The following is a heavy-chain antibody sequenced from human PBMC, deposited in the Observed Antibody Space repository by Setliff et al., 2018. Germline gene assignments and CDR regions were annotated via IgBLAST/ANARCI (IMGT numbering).Heavy chain of an antibody. V-gene: IGHV4-39*07. CDR1: GGSISSSSYY. CDR2: IYYSGST. Sequence: SETLSLTCTVSGGSISSSSYYWGWIRQPPGKGLEWIGSIYYSGSTYYNPSLKSRVTISVDTSKNQFSLNLSSVTAADTAVYYCAGGRRYDYGWDFDYWGQGTLVTVSS. D-gene: IGHD4-17*01. J-gene: IGHJ4*02. CDR3: AGGRRYDYGWDFDY.